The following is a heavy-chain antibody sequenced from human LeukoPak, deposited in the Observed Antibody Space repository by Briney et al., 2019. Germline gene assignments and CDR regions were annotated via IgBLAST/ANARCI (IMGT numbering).Heavy chain of an antibody. CDR2: ISSSSSYI. V-gene: IGHV3-21*01. D-gene: IGHD3-10*01. CDR3: AREDYYGSGTDY. CDR1: GFTFSNAW. J-gene: IGHJ4*02. Sequence: GGSLRLSCAASGFTFSNAWMSWVRQAPGKGLEWVSSISSSSSYIYYADSVKGRFTISRDNAKNSLYLQMNSLRAEDTAVYYCAREDYYGSGTDYWGQGTLVTVSS.